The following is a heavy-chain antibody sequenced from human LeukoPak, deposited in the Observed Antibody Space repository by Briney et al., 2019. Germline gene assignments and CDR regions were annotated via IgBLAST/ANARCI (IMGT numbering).Heavy chain of an antibody. J-gene: IGHJ6*03. V-gene: IGHV1-2*02. D-gene: IGHD6-6*01. CDR3: ARRAARLGSRGLYYYYYYMDV. CDR2: INPNSGGT. CDR1: GYTFTGYY. Sequence: KSGGSLRLSCAASGYTFTGYYMHWVRQAPGQGLEWMGWINPNSGGTNYAQKFQGRVTMIRDTSISTAYMELSRLRSDDTAVYYCARRAARLGSRGLYYYYYYMDVWGKGTTVTVSS.